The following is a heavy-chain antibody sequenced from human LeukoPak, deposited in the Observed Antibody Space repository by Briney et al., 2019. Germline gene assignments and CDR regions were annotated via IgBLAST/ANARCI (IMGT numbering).Heavy chain of an antibody. V-gene: IGHV4-59*01. D-gene: IGHD3-9*01. J-gene: IGHJ2*01. CDR2: IYYTGST. CDR3: ARRTYYDTLTGYNYWYFDL. CDR1: GVSISDYY. Sequence: PSETLSLTCTVSGVSISDYYWSWVRQPPGKGLEWIGYIYYTGSTDYNPSLKSRVTMSLDTSKNQFSLNLWSVTATDTAVYYCARRTYYDTLTGYNYWYFDLWGRGTLVTVSS.